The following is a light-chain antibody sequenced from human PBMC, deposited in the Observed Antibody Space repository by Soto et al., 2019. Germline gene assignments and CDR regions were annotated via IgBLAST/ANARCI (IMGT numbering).Light chain of an antibody. Sequence: EIVLTQSPGTLSLSPGDRATLSCRASQSVSSSYLAWYQQRPGQAPRLLIYGASSRATGIPDRFSGSGSGIDFTLTISRLEPEDFAVYYCQQSGSSSGWTFGQGTKVEI. CDR2: GAS. CDR1: QSVSSSY. J-gene: IGKJ1*01. V-gene: IGKV3-20*01. CDR3: QQSGSSSGWT.